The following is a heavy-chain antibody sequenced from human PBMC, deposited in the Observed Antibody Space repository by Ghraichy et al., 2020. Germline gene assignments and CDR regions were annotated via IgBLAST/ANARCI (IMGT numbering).Heavy chain of an antibody. CDR1: GGSFSGYY. V-gene: IGHV4-34*01. CDR3: ARQGLEQYYFDY. D-gene: IGHD1/OR15-1a*01. Sequence: SETLSLTCAVYGGSFSGYYWSWIRQPPGKGLEWIGEINHSGSTNYNPSLKSRVTISVDTSKNQFSLKLSSVTAADTAVYYCARQGLEQYYFDYWGQGTLVTVSS. CDR2: INHSGST. J-gene: IGHJ4*02.